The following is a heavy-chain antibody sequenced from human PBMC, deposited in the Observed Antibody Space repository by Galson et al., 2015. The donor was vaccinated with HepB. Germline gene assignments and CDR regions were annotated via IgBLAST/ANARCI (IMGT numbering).Heavy chain of an antibody. Sequence: LRLSCAASGFTFSSYSMNWVRQAPGKGLEWVSSISSSSSYIYYADSVKGRFTISRDNAKNSLYLQMNSLRAEDTAVYYCARGVVPASGWFDPWGQGTLVTVSS. D-gene: IGHD3-10*01. V-gene: IGHV3-21*01. J-gene: IGHJ5*02. CDR3: ARGVVPASGWFDP. CDR1: GFTFSSYS. CDR2: ISSSSSYI.